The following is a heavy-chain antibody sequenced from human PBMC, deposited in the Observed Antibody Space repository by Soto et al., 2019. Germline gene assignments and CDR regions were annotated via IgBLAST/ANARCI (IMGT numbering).Heavy chain of an antibody. CDR2: IIPIFGTT. V-gene: IGHV1-69*01. D-gene: IGHD2-21*02. Sequence: VQLVQSGAEVKKPGSSVKVSCKASGGTFSNYPFIWVRQAPGQGLDWMGGIIPIFGTTDYGQRFQGRVTITADESTNTAYMELSSLRSDDTAVYYCARGLYCGGGCYSHFDYWGQGTWSPSPQ. J-gene: IGHJ4*02. CDR3: ARGLYCGGGCYSHFDY. CDR1: GGTFSNYP.